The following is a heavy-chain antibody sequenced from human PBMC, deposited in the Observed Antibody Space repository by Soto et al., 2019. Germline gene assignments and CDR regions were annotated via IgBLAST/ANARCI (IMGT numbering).Heavy chain of an antibody. CDR1: GFTFKSYA. D-gene: IGHD2-15*01. CDR2: VSGTSGNT. J-gene: IGHJ6*03. CDR3: AKSVVVVRGRYYMDV. V-gene: IGHV3-23*01. Sequence: LRLSCEASGFTFKSYAMIWVRQAPGKGLEWVSAVSGTSGNTYYADSVRGRFTISRDNSKDTVYLQMNNLGAEDTAIYYCAKSVVVVRGRYYMDVWGKGTTVTVSS.